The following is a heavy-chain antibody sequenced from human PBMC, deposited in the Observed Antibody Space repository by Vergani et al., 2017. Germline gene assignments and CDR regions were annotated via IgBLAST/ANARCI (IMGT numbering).Heavy chain of an antibody. CDR3: ARRSGGYYSGVKVHPLRKAFDV. CDR2: ISASGNA. Sequence: QVQLQASGPGRVKPSQTLSLTCTMSGGSISAGYYFWSWIRQPAGKGLEWLGHISASGNASHSPSLKTRVPMSVDTSKNQFSLTVTSVTAADTAIYFCARRSGGYYSGVKVHPLRKAFDVWGHGTVVTVSS. CDR1: GGSISAGYYF. V-gene: IGHV4-61*02. D-gene: IGHD6-19*01. J-gene: IGHJ3*01.